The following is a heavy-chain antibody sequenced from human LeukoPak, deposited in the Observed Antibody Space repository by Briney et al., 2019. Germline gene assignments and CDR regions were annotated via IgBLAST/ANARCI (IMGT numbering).Heavy chain of an antibody. Sequence: SVKVSCKASGGTFSSYAISWVRQAPGQGLEWMGKINQSGDSTNYAQKLQGRVTMTTDTSTSTVYMELSSLRSEDTAVYYCARTLSDSGLSYWGQGTLVTVSS. CDR1: GGTFSSYA. V-gene: IGHV1-46*04. CDR2: INQSGDST. J-gene: IGHJ4*02. CDR3: ARTLSDSGLSY. D-gene: IGHD3/OR15-3a*01.